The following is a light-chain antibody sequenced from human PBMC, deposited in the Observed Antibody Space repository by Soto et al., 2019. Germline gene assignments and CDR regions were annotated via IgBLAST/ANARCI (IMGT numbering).Light chain of an antibody. CDR2: GTS. V-gene: IGKV3-20*01. J-gene: IGKJ2*01. CDR1: QSVSSGY. CDR3: QQYADSPYT. Sequence: ETVLTHSPGTLSFSPGERASLSCRARQSVSSGYLAWYQQQPGQAPRILIYGTSARAPGVPDRFSGSGSGTDFTLTISSVEPEDFAVYYCQQYADSPYTFGLGTKLEIK.